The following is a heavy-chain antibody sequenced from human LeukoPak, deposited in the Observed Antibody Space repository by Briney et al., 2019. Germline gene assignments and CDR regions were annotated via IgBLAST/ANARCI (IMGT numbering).Heavy chain of an antibody. V-gene: IGHV4-4*07. J-gene: IGHJ1*01. Sequence: PSETLSLTCTVSGGSISSYYWSWIRQPAGKGLEWIGRIYTSGSTNYNPSLKSRVTMSVDTSKNQFSLKLSSVTAADTAVYYCARDFLGYCSSSSCYTHFQHWGQGTLVTVSS. CDR3: ARDFLGYCSSSSCYTHFQH. CDR2: IYTSGST. D-gene: IGHD2-2*01. CDR1: GGSISSYY.